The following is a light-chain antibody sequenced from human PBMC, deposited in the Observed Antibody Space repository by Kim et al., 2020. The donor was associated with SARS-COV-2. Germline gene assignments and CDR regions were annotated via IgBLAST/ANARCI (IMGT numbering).Light chain of an antibody. CDR2: SAS. V-gene: IGKV3-20*01. Sequence: ENVLTQSPGTLSLSPGERATLSCRASKSVSSNFLAWYQQKPGQAPRLLIYSASSRASGIPDRFSGSGSGTDFTLTISTLEPEDFAVYYCKQYGTSPETFGQGTKVDIK. CDR1: KSVSSNF. J-gene: IGKJ1*01. CDR3: KQYGTSPET.